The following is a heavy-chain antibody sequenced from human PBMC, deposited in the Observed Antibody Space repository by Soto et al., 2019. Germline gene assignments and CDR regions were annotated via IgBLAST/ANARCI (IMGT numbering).Heavy chain of an antibody. CDR1: GGTFSSYS. V-gene: IGHV1-69*13. D-gene: IGHD2-15*01. CDR3: ARVVTVVKSFHYWYFDL. Sequence: SVKVSCKASGGTFSSYSISWVRQAPGQGLEWMGGIIPIFGTANYAQKFQGRVTITADESTSTAYMELSSLRSEDTAVYYCARVVTVVKSFHYWYFDLWGRGTLVTVSS. J-gene: IGHJ2*01. CDR2: IIPIFGTA.